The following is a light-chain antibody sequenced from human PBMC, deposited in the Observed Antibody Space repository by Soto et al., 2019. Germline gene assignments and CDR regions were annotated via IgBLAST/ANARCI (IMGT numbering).Light chain of an antibody. CDR3: QQYNNWPPWT. CDR2: GAS. V-gene: IGKV3-15*01. CDR1: QSVSSN. J-gene: IGKJ1*01. Sequence: EIVMTQSPASLSVSPGEGVTLSWRASQSVSSNLAWYQQKPGQAPRLLIYGASTRATGIPARFSGSGSGTEFTLTISSRQSEDFAVYYCQQYNNWPPWTFGQGTKVEIK.